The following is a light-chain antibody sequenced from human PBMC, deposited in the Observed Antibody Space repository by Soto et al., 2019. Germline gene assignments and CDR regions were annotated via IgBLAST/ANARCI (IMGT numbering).Light chain of an antibody. J-gene: IGKJ1*01. CDR3: QHYGGSPKT. CDR1: QSVNNNY. Sequence: EIVLTQSPGTLSLSPGERATLSCRASQSVNNNYLAWYQQKPGQAPRLLIYGASSRATGIPDRISGSESGTNFTLTIDRLEPEDFAVYFCQHYGGSPKTFGQGTKVDIK. V-gene: IGKV3-20*01. CDR2: GAS.